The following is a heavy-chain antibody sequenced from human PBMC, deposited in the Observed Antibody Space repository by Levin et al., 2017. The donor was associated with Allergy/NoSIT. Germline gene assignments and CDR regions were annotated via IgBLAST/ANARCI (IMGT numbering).Heavy chain of an antibody. CDR2: ISSSSSYI. Sequence: GGSLRLSCAASGFTFSSYSMNWVRQAPGKGLEWVSSISSSSSYIYYADSVKGRFTISRDNAKNSLYLQMNSLRAEDTAVYYCARAPPFGVAHYYFDYWGQGTLVTVSS. CDR3: ARAPPFGVAHYYFDY. D-gene: IGHD3-3*01. V-gene: IGHV3-21*01. J-gene: IGHJ4*02. CDR1: GFTFSSYS.